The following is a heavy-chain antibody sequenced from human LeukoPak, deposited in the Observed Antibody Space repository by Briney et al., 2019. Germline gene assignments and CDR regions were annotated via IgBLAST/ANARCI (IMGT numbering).Heavy chain of an antibody. CDR3: AREDYYDSGSSDY. CDR1: GGTFSSYA. J-gene: IGHJ4*02. CDR2: MNPNSGNT. V-gene: IGHV1-8*03. D-gene: IGHD3-22*01. Sequence: ASVKVSCKASGGTFSSYAISWVRQAPGQGLEWMGWMNPNSGNTAYAQKFQGRVTITRNTSISTAYMELSSLRSEDTAIYYCAREDYYDSGSSDYWGQGTLVTVSS.